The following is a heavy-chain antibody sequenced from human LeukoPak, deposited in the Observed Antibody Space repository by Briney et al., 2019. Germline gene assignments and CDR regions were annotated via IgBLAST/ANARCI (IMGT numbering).Heavy chain of an antibody. CDR3: AREGSGSWGGDSDY. D-gene: IGHD3-10*01. CDR1: GFTFSSYA. V-gene: IGHV3-23*01. J-gene: IGHJ4*02. Sequence: GGSLRLSCTASGFTFSSYAMNWVRQAPGKGLEWVSGISAGGGRTYYADSVKGRFINSRDNSKNTLYLQMNSLRAEDTAVYYCAREGSGSWGGDSDYWGRGTLVTVSS. CDR2: ISAGGGRT.